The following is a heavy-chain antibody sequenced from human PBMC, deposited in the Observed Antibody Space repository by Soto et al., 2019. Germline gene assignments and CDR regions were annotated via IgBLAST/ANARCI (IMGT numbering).Heavy chain of an antibody. J-gene: IGHJ6*02. D-gene: IGHD6-13*01. CDR1: GFTFSSYG. CDR3: AKDRRIAAAGKYYYYYYGMDV. V-gene: IGHV3-30*18. Sequence: GGSLRLSCAASGFTFSSYGMHWVRQAPGKGLEWVAVISYDGSNKYYADSVKGRFTISRDNSKNTLYLQMNSLRAEDTAVYYCAKDRRIAAAGKYYYYYYGMDVWRQGTTVTVSS. CDR2: ISYDGSNK.